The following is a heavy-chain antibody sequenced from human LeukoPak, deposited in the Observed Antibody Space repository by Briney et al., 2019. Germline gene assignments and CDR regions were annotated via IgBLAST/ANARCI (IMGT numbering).Heavy chain of an antibody. J-gene: IGHJ4*02. Sequence: GGSLRLSCAASGFTFSSYAMFSNYAMHWVRQAPGKGLEWVAVISYDGSNKYYADSVKGRFTISRDNSKNTLYLQMNSLRAEDTAVYYCARGKLMATISVGFDYWGQGTLVTVSS. CDR2: ISYDGSNK. V-gene: IGHV3-30-3*01. D-gene: IGHD5-24*01. CDR1: GFTFSSYAMFSNYA. CDR3: ARGKLMATISVGFDY.